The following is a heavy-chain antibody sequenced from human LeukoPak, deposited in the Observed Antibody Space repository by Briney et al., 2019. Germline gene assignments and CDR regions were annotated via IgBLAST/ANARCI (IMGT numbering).Heavy chain of an antibody. V-gene: IGHV1-18*01. CDR3: ARGDNGGYYLDY. CDR2: ISAYNGNT. Sequence: ASVKVSCKASGYTFNSYGITWVRQAPGQGLEWMGWISAYNGNTNYAQKLQTRVTMTTDTSTSTAYMELRSLRSDDTAVYYCARGDNGGYYLDYWGQGTLVTVSS. J-gene: IGHJ4*02. D-gene: IGHD3-22*01. CDR1: GYTFNSYG.